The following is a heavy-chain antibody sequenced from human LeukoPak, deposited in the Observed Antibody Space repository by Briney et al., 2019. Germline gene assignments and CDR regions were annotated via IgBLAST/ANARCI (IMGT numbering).Heavy chain of an antibody. CDR1: GSTFSDQY. D-gene: IGHD3-3*02. CDR3: AKGQISRSDRFDY. J-gene: IGHJ4*02. Sequence: GGSLRLSCAASGSTFSDQYMDWVRQAPGKGLEWVSAISGSDGSTNYADSVKGRFTISRDNSKNTLYLQMNSLRAEDTAVYYCAKGQISRSDRFDYWGQGTLVTVSS. CDR2: ISGSDGST. V-gene: IGHV3-23*01.